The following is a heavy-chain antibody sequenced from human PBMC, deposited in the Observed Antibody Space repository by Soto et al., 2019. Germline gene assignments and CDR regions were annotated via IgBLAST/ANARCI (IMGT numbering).Heavy chain of an antibody. CDR3: AKLSGAHSLPIDY. CDR1: GYTFTRYW. V-gene: IGHV5-51*01. CDR2: IYPGDSDT. J-gene: IGHJ4*02. D-gene: IGHD2-21*01. Sequence: GGSLRLSCKGSGYTFTRYWIGWVRQMPGKGLEWMGIIYPGDSDTSYSQSFQGQVIISADKSISTAYLQWSSLRASDTAMYYCAKLSGAHSLPIDYWGQGTLVTVSS.